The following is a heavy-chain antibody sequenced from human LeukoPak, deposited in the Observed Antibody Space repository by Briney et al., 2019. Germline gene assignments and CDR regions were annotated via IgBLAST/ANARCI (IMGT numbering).Heavy chain of an antibody. CDR2: INPYNGDT. CDR1: GYTLTTYG. J-gene: IGHJ4*02. CDR3: ARDTQSIVVVPAAMRYFDY. Sequence: ASVKVSCKASGYTLTTYGISWVRQAPGQGLEWMGWINPYNGDTNYAQKLQGRVTMTTDTSTSTAYMELRSLRSDDTAVYYCARDTQSIVVVPAAMRYFDYWGQGTLVTVSS. V-gene: IGHV1-18*01. D-gene: IGHD2-2*01.